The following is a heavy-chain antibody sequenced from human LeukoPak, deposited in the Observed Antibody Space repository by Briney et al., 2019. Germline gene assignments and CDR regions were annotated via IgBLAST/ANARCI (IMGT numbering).Heavy chain of an antibody. CDR3: AKGAPGIAANWFDP. J-gene: IGHJ5*02. CDR1: GFTFSSSA. Sequence: GGSLRLSCAASGFTFSSSAMTWVRQAPGKGLEWVSAISDSDGSTYYAVSVKGRFTISRDNSKNTLYLQMNSLRAEDTAVYYCAKGAPGIAANWFDPWGQGTLVTVSS. D-gene: IGHD6-13*01. V-gene: IGHV3-23*01. CDR2: ISDSDGST.